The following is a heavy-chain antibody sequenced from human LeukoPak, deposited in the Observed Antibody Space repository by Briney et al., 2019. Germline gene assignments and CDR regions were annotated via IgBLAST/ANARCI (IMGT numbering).Heavy chain of an antibody. CDR2: VDPEDGET. D-gene: IGHD2-21*01. J-gene: IGHJ5*02. CDR1: GYTFTDYY. Sequence: ASVKISCKVSGYTFTDYYMHWVQQAPGKGLEWRGLVDPEDGETIYAEKFQGRVTITADTSTDTAYMELSSLRSEDTAVYYCATSPYCGGDCYLDWFYPWGQGTLVTVSS. V-gene: IGHV1-69-2*01. CDR3: ATSPYCGGDCYLDWFYP.